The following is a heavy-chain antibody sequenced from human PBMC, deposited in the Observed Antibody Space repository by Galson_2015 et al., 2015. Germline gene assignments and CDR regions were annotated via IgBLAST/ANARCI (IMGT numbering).Heavy chain of an antibody. CDR1: GFTFSSSA. V-gene: IGHV3-23*01. J-gene: IGHJ4*02. CDR2: LSHTGSSI. D-gene: IGHD2-21*02. CDR3: AKDRRAVVMSAIDY. Sequence: SLRLSCAASGFTFSSSAMNWVRQAPGKGQEWVSALSHTGSSIYYADSVKGRFTIPRDNSKNTLYLHLNSLRADDTAVYYCAKDRRAVVMSAIDYWGQGTQVTVSS.